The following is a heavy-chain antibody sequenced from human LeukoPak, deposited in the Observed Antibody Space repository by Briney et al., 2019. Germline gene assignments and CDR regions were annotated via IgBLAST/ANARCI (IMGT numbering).Heavy chain of an antibody. Sequence: GGSLRLSCAASGFTFSSYWMHWVRQAPGKGLVWVSRINSDGSSTSYADSVKGRFTISRDNAKNTPYLQMNSLRAEDTAVYYCASWGYSYGPPSNYGMDVWGQGTTVTVSS. J-gene: IGHJ6*02. CDR2: INSDGSST. D-gene: IGHD5-18*01. CDR1: GFTFSSYW. CDR3: ASWGYSYGPPSNYGMDV. V-gene: IGHV3-74*01.